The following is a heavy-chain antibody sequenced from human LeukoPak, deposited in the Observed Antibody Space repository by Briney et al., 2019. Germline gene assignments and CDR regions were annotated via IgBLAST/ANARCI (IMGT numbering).Heavy chain of an antibody. CDR1: GYTFTSYA. CDR2: ISAYNGNT. V-gene: IGHV1-18*01. CDR3: ARVVVAVFGVIVHSNYFDS. Sequence: GASVKVSCKASGYTFTSYAFRWVRQAPGQGLEWMGWISAYNGNTNYAQNLQGRVTMTTDTFTSTAYMELGSLTSDDTAVYYCARVVVAVFGVIVHSNYFDSWGQGTLITVSS. J-gene: IGHJ4*02. D-gene: IGHD3-3*01.